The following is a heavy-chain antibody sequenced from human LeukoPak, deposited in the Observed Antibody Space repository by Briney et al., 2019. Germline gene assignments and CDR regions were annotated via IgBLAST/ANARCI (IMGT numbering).Heavy chain of an antibody. J-gene: IGHJ4*02. CDR1: GFTFSSYS. V-gene: IGHV3-21*01. CDR2: IDSSSSYI. Sequence: GGSLRXSCAASGFTFSSYSMNWVRQAPGKGLEWVSSIDSSSSYIYYADSVKGRFTISRDNAKKSLYLQMNSLRAEDTAVYYCATGXVRNRXYYGSGSSSDYWGQGTLVTVSS. D-gene: IGHD3-10*01. CDR3: ATGXVRNRXYYGSGSSSDY.